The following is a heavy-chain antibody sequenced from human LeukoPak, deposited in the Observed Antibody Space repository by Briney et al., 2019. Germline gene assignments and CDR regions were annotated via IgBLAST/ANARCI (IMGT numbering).Heavy chain of an antibody. CDR3: TSPAVAGAN. J-gene: IGHJ1*01. CDR2: IRSKANSYAT. Sequence: GGSLKLSCAASGFTFSGSAMHWVRQASGKGLEWVGRIRSKANSYATAYAASVKGRFTISRDDSKNTAYLQMNSLKTEDTAVYYCTSPAVAGANWGQGTLVTVSS. V-gene: IGHV3-73*01. CDR1: GFTFSGSA. D-gene: IGHD6-19*01.